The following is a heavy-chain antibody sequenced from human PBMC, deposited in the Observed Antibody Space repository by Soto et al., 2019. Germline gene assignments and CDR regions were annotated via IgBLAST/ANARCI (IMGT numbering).Heavy chain of an antibody. CDR1: GYSISSGYY. CDR3: ASRYCPSSSCYTFPFSF. CDR2: IYHSGST. D-gene: IGHD2-2*02. Sequence: KTSETLSLTCAVSGYSISSGYYWGWIRQPPGKGLEWIGSIYHSGSTYYNPSLKSRVTISVDTSKNQFSLKLSSVTAADTAVYYCASRYCPSSSCYTFPFSFWGQGTLVTVSS. J-gene: IGHJ4*02. V-gene: IGHV4-38-2*01.